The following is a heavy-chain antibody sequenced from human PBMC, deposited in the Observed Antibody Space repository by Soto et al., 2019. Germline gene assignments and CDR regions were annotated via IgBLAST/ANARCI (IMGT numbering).Heavy chain of an antibody. Sequence: SGGSLRLSCAASGFTFSSYAMHWVRQAPGKGLEYVSAISSNGGSTYYANSVKGRFTISRDNSKNTLYLQMGSLRAEDMAVYYCARDPGLYFDWLPTYGMDVWGQGTTVTVSS. J-gene: IGHJ6*02. CDR2: ISSNGGST. CDR1: GFTFSSYA. CDR3: ARDPGLYFDWLPTYGMDV. V-gene: IGHV3-64*01. D-gene: IGHD3-9*01.